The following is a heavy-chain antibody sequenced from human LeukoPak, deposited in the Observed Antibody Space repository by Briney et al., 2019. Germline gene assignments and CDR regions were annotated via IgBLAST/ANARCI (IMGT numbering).Heavy chain of an antibody. D-gene: IGHD3-22*01. V-gene: IGHV1-2*02. CDR3: ASPMPHQMYDSRGGDAFDI. Sequence: ASVKVSCKASGYTFTGYYIHWVRQAPGQGLEWMGWINPNSGGTNYAQKFQGRVTMTRDTSITTAYMDLSRLRSDDTAVYYGASPMPHQMYDSRGGDAFDIWGQGTMVTVSS. CDR1: GYTFTGYY. CDR2: INPNSGGT. J-gene: IGHJ3*02.